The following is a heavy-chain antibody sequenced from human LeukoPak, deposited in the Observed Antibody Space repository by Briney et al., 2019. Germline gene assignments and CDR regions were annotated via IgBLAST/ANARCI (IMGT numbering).Heavy chain of an antibody. CDR3: ARLENVDWFDP. Sequence: SETLSLTCTVSGGSISSHYWSWIRQPPGKGLEWIGYIYYSGSTNYNPSLKSRVTISVDTSKNQFSLKLSSVTAADTAVYYCARLENVDWFDPWGQGTPVIVSS. D-gene: IGHD1-1*01. J-gene: IGHJ5*02. CDR1: GGSISSHY. CDR2: IYYSGST. V-gene: IGHV4-59*08.